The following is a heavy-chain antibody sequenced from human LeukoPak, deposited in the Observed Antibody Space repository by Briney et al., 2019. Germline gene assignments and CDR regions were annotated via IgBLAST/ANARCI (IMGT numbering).Heavy chain of an antibody. D-gene: IGHD3-10*01. CDR1: GFILSSYA. Sequence: GGSLRLSCAASGFILSSYAMSWVRQAPGKGLEWVSAISTSGGSTYYADSVKGRFTISRDNSKNTLYLQMNSLRAEDTAVYYCAKRGLDLVVYWGQGTLVTVSS. CDR3: AKRGLDLVVY. V-gene: IGHV3-23*01. CDR2: ISTSGGST. J-gene: IGHJ4*02.